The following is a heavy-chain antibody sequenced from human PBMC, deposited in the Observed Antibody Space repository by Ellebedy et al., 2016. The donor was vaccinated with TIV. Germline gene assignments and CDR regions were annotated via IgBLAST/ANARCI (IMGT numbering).Heavy chain of an antibody. CDR3: ASGFSYGLLDY. D-gene: IGHD5-18*01. CDR1: GVSISSSY. CDR2: FYYSVNS. J-gene: IGHJ4*02. Sequence: MPSETLSLTCAVSGVSISSSYWTWIRQPPGRALECIGYFYYSVNSNYSPSLKSRVTISVDTSKNQFSLKLSSVTAADTAVFYCASGFSYGLLDYWGQGTLVAVSS. V-gene: IGHV4-59*08.